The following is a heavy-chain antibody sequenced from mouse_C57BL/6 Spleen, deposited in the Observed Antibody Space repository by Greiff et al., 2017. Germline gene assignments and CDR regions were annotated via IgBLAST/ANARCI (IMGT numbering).Heavy chain of an antibody. V-gene: IGHV1-64*01. CDR1: GYTFTSYW. CDR2: IHPNSGST. CDR3: AKEGIYYGNCADY. Sequence: VQLQQPGAELVKPGASVKLSCKASGYTFTSYWMHWVKQRPGQGLEWIGMIHPNSGSTNYNEKFKSKATLTVDKSSSTAYMQLSSLTSEDSAVYYCAKEGIYYGNCADYWGQGTTLTVSS. D-gene: IGHD2-1*01. J-gene: IGHJ2*01.